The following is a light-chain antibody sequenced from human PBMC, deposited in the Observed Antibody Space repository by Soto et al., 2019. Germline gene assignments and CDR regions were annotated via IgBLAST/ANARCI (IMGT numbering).Light chain of an antibody. CDR2: DAS. CDR3: QQYDFNSAWT. J-gene: IGKJ1*01. V-gene: IGKV1-5*01. CDR1: LPISNY. Sequence: DIQMTQSPSSLSASVGDRVTITCRASLPISNYLAWYQQKPGKIPNLLIYDASSLESGVPSRFSGSGSGTEFTLTISSLQPDDFATYYCQQYDFNSAWTFGPGTKVDIK.